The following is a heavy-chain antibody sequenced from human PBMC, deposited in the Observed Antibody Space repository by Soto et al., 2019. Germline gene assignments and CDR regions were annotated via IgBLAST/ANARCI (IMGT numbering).Heavy chain of an antibody. D-gene: IGHD3-3*01. CDR2: ISGSGGST. CDR3: ARHPPSVMEFWSGYYPNWFDP. J-gene: IGHJ5*02. V-gene: IGHV3-23*01. CDR1: GFTFSSYA. Sequence: GGSLRLSCAASGFTFSSYAMSWVRQAPGKGLEWVSAISGSGGSTYYADSVKGRFTISRDNSKNTLYLQMNSLRAEYTAVYYCARHPPSVMEFWSGYYPNWFDPWGQGTLVTVSS.